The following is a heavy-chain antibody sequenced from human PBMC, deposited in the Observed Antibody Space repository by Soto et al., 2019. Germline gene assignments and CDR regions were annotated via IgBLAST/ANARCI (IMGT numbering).Heavy chain of an antibody. CDR1: GGSISSGGYY. CDR2: SYYGGST. Sequence: SETLSLTCTVSGGSISSGGYYWSWIRQQPGKGREWTGYSYYGGSTYYNPSLKSRATISGDTSKNQFSLKLSSVTAADTAVDYCARGGYYSEISGQNAYDYWGQGILVTVSS. D-gene: IGHD3-22*01. CDR3: ARGGYYSEISGQNAYDY. J-gene: IGHJ4*01. V-gene: IGHV4-31*03.